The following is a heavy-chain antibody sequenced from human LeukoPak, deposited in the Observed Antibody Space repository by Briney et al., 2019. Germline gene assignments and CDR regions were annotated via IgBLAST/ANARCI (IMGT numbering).Heavy chain of an antibody. CDR1: GDSMSSSSYL. CDR3: ARSTYYYGSRSYPYFDY. D-gene: IGHD3-10*01. V-gene: IGHV4-39*07. Sequence: SETLSLTCTVSGDSMSSSSYLWNWIRQPRGRGLEWIGNIYYSGTTTDYNPSLRSRVTISVDTVSNQFSLRLSSVTAADTAVYYCARSTYYYGSRSYPYFDYWGQGALVTVSS. J-gene: IGHJ4*02. CDR2: IYYSGTTT.